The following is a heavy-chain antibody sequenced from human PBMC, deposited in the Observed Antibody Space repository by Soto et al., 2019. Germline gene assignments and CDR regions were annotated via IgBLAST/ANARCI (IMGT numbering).Heavy chain of an antibody. V-gene: IGHV1-69*13. J-gene: IGHJ6*02. CDR1: GGTFSSYA. Sequence: SVKVSCKASGGTFSSYAISWVRQAPGQGLEWMGGIIPIFGTANYAQKFQGRVTITADESTSTAYMELSSLRSEDTAVYYCARGRAVAGPVSYYYGMDVWGQGTTVTVSS. D-gene: IGHD6-19*01. CDR3: ARGRAVAGPVSYYYGMDV. CDR2: IIPIFGTA.